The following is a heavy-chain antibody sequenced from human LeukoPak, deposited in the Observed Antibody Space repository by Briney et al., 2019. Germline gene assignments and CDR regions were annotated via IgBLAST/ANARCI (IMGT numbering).Heavy chain of an antibody. Sequence: GGSLRLSCAASGFPFSSYYMHWVRQAPGEGLVWVSRIISDGSSTIYADSVKGRFTISRDNAKNTLYLQMNSLRAEDTAVYYCARGRDGYSDYWGQGTLVTVSS. D-gene: IGHD5-24*01. CDR3: ARGRDGYSDY. V-gene: IGHV3-74*01. CDR2: IISDGSST. CDR1: GFPFSSYY. J-gene: IGHJ4*02.